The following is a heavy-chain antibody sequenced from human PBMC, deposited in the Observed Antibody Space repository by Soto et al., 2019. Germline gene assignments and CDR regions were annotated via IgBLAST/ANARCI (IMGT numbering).Heavy chain of an antibody. CDR2: ISYDGSNK. Sequence: GGSLRLSCAASGFTFSSYSMNWVRQAPGKGLEWVAVISYDGSNKYYADSVKGRFTISRDNSKNTLYLQMNSLRAEDTAVYYCAKGPGGYSSSWYPYWGQGPLVTVSS. CDR3: AKGPGGYSSSWYPY. J-gene: IGHJ4*02. CDR1: GFTFSSYS. V-gene: IGHV3-30*18. D-gene: IGHD6-13*01.